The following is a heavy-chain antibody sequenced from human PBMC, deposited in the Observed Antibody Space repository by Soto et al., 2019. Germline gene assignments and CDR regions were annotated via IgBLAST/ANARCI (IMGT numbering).Heavy chain of an antibody. Sequence: PSETLSFTCAVYVGSFSGYYWSLIRQPPGKGLECIWEINHSGSTNYNPSLKSRVTISVDTSKNQFSLKLNSVTAADTAVYYCARGWGIAAAGSEYWGPGTLVTFSS. V-gene: IGHV4-34*01. CDR1: VGSFSGYY. CDR3: ARGWGIAAAGSEY. J-gene: IGHJ4*02. CDR2: INHSGST. D-gene: IGHD6-13*01.